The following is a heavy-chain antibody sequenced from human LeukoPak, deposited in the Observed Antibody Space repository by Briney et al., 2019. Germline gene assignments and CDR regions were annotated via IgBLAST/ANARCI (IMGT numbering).Heavy chain of an antibody. CDR2: TPHSGSA. Sequence: SETLSLTCGVSGYSFSSGYKRAWIRQPPGKGQEWIGSTPHSGSAHYNPSLKSRVTITVETSKNQFSLNMYSVTAADTAVYYCAKDPRWLTGDCTSPSCYESYFDPWGQGTLVTVSS. D-gene: IGHD2-2*01. CDR3: AKDPRWLTGDCTSPSCYESYFDP. V-gene: IGHV4-38-2*02. CDR1: GYSFSSGYK. J-gene: IGHJ5*02.